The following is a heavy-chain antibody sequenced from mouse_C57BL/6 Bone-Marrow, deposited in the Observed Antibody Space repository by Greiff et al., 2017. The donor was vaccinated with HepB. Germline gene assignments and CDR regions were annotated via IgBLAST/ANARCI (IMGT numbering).Heavy chain of an antibody. D-gene: IGHD1-1*01. CDR1: EYEFPSHD. Sequence: DVMLVESGGGLVQPGESLKLSCESNEYEFPSHDMSWVRKTPEKRLELVAAINSDGGSTYYPDTMERRFIISRDNTKKTLYLQMSSLRSEDTALYYCARRYGSSYGYAMDYWGQGTSVTVSS. J-gene: IGHJ4*01. V-gene: IGHV5-2*03. CDR3: ARRYGSSYGYAMDY. CDR2: INSDGGST.